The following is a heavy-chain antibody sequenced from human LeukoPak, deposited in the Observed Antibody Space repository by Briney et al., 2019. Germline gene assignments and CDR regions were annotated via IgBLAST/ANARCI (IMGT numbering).Heavy chain of an antibody. D-gene: IGHD3-10*01. J-gene: IGHJ4*02. CDR2: INWNGGST. CDR3: ARTVLLWFGESNYFGY. CDR1: GFTFDDYG. Sequence: GGSLRLSCAASGFTFDDYGMSWVRQAPGKGLEWVSGINWNGGSTGYADSVKGRFTISRDNAKNSLYLQMNSLRAEDTALYYCARTVLLWFGESNYFGYWGQGTLVTVSS. V-gene: IGHV3-20*04.